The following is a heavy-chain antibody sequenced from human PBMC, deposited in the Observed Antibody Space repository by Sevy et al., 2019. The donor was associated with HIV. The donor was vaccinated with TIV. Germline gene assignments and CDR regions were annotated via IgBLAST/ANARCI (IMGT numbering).Heavy chain of an antibody. CDR3: ARLGGYNSGWFFDL. D-gene: IGHD6-19*01. CDR2: IMQDRSEM. Sequence: GGSLRLSCATSGFSFGNYLMSWVRQAPGKGLEWVANIMQDRSEMYFDDSVKGRFTISRDNAKNSIHLEMRSLGVEDTAVYHCARLGGYNSGWFFDLWGQGTLVVVSS. CDR1: GFSFGNYL. V-gene: IGHV3-7*01. J-gene: IGHJ4*02.